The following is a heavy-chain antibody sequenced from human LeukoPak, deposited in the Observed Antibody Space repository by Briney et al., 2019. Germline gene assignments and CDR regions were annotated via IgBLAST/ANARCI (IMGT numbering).Heavy chain of an antibody. D-gene: IGHD1-26*01. J-gene: IGHJ4*02. CDR1: GCTFDNYR. Sequence: PGGALRLSCAASGCTFDNYRMCRFLQAPGKGLEWVSTVNADGGNTYYADSVKGRFTISRDNSKSTLILQMNSLRVEDTALYYCTKRVKYGGTWDHFADWGQGTLVTVSS. CDR3: TKRVKYGGTWDHFAD. CDR2: VNADGGNT. V-gene: IGHV3-23*01.